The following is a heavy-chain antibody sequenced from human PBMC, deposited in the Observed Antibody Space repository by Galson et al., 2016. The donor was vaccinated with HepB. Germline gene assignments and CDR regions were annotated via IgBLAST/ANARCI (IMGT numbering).Heavy chain of an antibody. Sequence: SETLSLTCTVSGGSISSSTYYWGWIRQPPEKGLEWIGSIYYSGSTYYNPSLKSRVAISVDTSKNQFSLKLSPVTAADTAVYYCAREDSSTAFDIWGQGTMVTVSS. J-gene: IGHJ3*02. CDR1: GGSISSSTYY. D-gene: IGHD2-2*01. V-gene: IGHV4-39*02. CDR2: IYYSGST. CDR3: AREDSSTAFDI.